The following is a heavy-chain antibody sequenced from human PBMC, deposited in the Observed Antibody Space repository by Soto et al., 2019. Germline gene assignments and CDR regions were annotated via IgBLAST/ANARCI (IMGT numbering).Heavy chain of an antibody. CDR1: GGSISGYY. CDR2: IYSSGSA. CDR3: ARDRLYSSSWYEIDY. Sequence: QVQLLESGPGLVKPWETLSLSCTVSGGSISGYYWSWIRQTPGKGLEWIGYIYSSGSANYNPSLKSRLTIXXDXSXXQFSLKLTSVTAADTAVYYCARDRLYSSSWYEIDYWGQGTLVTVSS. V-gene: IGHV4-59*01. J-gene: IGHJ4*02. D-gene: IGHD6-13*01.